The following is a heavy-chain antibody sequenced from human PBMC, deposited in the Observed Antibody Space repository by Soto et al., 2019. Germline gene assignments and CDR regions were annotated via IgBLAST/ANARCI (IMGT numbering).Heavy chain of an antibody. Sequence: QITLKESGPTLVKPTQTLTLTCTFSGFSLSTSGVAVGWIRQPPGKALEWLALIYWDDDKRYSPSLKSRLTITKDTSKNQVVLTMTNMDPVDTATYYCAHRPPERGLATFVPWGQGTLVTVSS. CDR3: AHRPPERGLATFVP. CDR2: IYWDDDK. J-gene: IGHJ5*02. D-gene: IGHD1-1*01. CDR1: GFSLSTSGVA. V-gene: IGHV2-5*02.